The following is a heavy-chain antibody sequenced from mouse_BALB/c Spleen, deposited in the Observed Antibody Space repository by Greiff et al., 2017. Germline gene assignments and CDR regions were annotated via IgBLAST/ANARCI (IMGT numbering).Heavy chain of an antibody. J-gene: IGHJ4*01. CDR1: GFTFTDYY. Sequence: VQLKESGGGLVQPGGSLRLSCATSGFTFTDYYMSWVRQPPGKALEWLGFIRNKANGYTTEYSASVKGRFTISRDNSQSILYLQMNTLRAEDSATYYCAREEDGAMDYWCQGTSVTVSS. V-gene: IGHV7-3*02. CDR2: IRNKANGYTT. CDR3: AREEDGAMDY.